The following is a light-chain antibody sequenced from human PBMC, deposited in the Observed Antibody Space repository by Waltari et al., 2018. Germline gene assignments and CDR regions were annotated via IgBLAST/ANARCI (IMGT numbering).Light chain of an antibody. Sequence: QSVLTQPPSVSEAPRQRVTIACSGGSSNIGNSVVNWYQQVPGEAPKLLIYYDDMLPSGVSDRFSGSRSGTSASLAISGLQSEDEADYYCAAWDDNLNAVVFGGGTKVTVL. CDR3: AAWDDNLNAVV. CDR2: YDD. J-gene: IGLJ2*01. V-gene: IGLV1-36*01. CDR1: SSNIGNSV.